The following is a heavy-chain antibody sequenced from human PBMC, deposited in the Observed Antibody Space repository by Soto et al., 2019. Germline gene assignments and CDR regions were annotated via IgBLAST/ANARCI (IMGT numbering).Heavy chain of an antibody. CDR1: GYTFTSYG. V-gene: IGHV1-18*01. Sequence: ASVKVSCKASGYTFTSYGISWVRQAPGQGLEWMGWISAYNGNTNYAQKLQGRVTMTTDTSTSTAYMELRSLRSDDTAVYYCAGKRLTMVRGVRTAYYYYGMDVWGQGTTVTVS. D-gene: IGHD3-10*01. CDR3: AGKRLTMVRGVRTAYYYYGMDV. J-gene: IGHJ6*02. CDR2: ISAYNGNT.